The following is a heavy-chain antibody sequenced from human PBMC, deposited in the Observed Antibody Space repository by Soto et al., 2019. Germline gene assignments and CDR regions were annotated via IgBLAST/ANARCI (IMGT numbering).Heavy chain of an antibody. CDR3: ARLLWGTARSFDY. J-gene: IGHJ4*02. CDR2: IYYSGST. Sequence: QLQLQESGPGLVKPSETLSLTCTVSGGSISSSSYYWGWIRQPPGKGLEWIGSIYYSGSTYYNPSLTSRVTISVDTSKNQFSLKLSSVTAADTAVYYCARLLWGTARSFDYCGQGTLVTVSS. CDR1: GGSISSSSYY. V-gene: IGHV4-39*01. D-gene: IGHD6-6*01.